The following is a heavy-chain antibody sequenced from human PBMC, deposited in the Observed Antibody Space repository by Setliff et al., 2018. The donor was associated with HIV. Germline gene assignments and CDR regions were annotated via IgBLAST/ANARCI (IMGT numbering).Heavy chain of an antibody. J-gene: IGHJ4*02. Sequence: NPSETLSLTCTVSGGSVSSGSYYWSWIRQPAGKALEWIGRIYTSGSTNYNPSLESRISISLDTSKNQFSLKLTSVTAADTAVYYCAREAAHCSGDTCQFTFDSWGQGTLVTVPQ. CDR2: IYTSGST. CDR1: GGSVSSGSYY. D-gene: IGHD2-15*01. CDR3: AREAAHCSGDTCQFTFDS. V-gene: IGHV4-61*02.